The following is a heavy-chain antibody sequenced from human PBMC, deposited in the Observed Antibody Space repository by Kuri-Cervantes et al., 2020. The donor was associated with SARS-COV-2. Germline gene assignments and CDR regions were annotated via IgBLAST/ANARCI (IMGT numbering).Heavy chain of an antibody. CDR1: GFTFSSYS. CDR3: ARALDYGDYANQLYYYYYGMDV. D-gene: IGHD4-17*01. CDR2: ISSSSSTI. V-gene: IGHV3-48*02. Sequence: GGSLRLSCAASGFTFSSYSMNWVRQAPGKGLEWVSYISSSSSTIYYADSVKGRFTISRDNAKNSLYLQMNSLRDEDTAVYYCARALDYGDYANQLYYYYYGMDVWGQGTTVTVSS. J-gene: IGHJ6*02.